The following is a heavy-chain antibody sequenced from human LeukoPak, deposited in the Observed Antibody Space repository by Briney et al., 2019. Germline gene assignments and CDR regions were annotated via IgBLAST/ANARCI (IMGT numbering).Heavy chain of an antibody. Sequence: PSETLSLTCMVSGGSISSYYWSWLRQPPGKGLEWIGYIYYSGSTNYNPSLKSRVTISVVTSKNQFSLKLSSVTAADTAVYYCARARYSSAPFDYWGQGTLITVSS. CDR1: GGSISSYY. CDR3: ARARYSSAPFDY. D-gene: IGHD6-25*01. J-gene: IGHJ4*02. CDR2: IYYSGST. V-gene: IGHV4-59*01.